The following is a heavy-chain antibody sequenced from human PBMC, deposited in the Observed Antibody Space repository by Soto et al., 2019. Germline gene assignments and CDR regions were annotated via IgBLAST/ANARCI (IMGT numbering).Heavy chain of an antibody. CDR1: GGNIIGGCYY. J-gene: IGHJ6*02. CDR3: ARKYSSGYSTGYYGMDV. Sequence: SETMSLTCTVSGGNIIGGCYYWSWIRQHPGKGLEWIGYIYYSGSTYYNPSLKSRVTISVDTSKNQFSLKLSSVTAADTAVYYCARKYSSGYSTGYYGMDVWGQGTTVTVSS. CDR2: IYYSGST. D-gene: IGHD3-22*01. V-gene: IGHV4-31*03.